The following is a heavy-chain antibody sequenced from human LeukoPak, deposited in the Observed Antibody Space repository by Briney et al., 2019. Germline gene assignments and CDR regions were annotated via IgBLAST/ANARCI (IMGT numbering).Heavy chain of an antibody. Sequence: SVKVSCKASGGTFSRYAMSWVRQAPGQGLEWMGGIIPIFGTANYAQKFQGRVTITADESTSTAYMELSSLRSEDTAVYYCAGGRYSSGWYVGVMEVYYYGMDVWGKGTTVTVSS. CDR1: GGTFSRYA. V-gene: IGHV1-69*13. CDR2: IIPIFGTA. CDR3: AGGRYSSGWYVGVMEVYYYGMDV. J-gene: IGHJ6*04. D-gene: IGHD6-19*01.